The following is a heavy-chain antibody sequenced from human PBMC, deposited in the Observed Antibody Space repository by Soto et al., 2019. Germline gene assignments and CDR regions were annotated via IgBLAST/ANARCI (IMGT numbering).Heavy chain of an antibody. CDR3: ARGPNYDILTGYYLGY. V-gene: IGHV5-51*01. D-gene: IGHD3-9*01. CDR1: GYSFTSYW. CDR2: IYPGDSDT. Sequence: GESLKISCKGSGYSFTSYWIGWVRQMPGKGLEWMGIIYPGDSDTRYSPSFQGQVTISADKSISTAYLQWSSLKASDTAMYYCARGPNYDILTGYYLGYCGQGTLVTVSS. J-gene: IGHJ4*02.